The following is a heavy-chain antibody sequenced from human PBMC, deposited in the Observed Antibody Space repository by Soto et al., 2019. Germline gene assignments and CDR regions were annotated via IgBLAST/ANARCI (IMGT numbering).Heavy chain of an antibody. CDR3: ASSNVLLWFGESPFDH. D-gene: IGHD3-10*01. CDR2: IYYSGST. V-gene: IGHV4-31*03. CDR1: GGSISSGGYY. J-gene: IGHJ4*02. Sequence: SETLSLTCTVSGGSISSGGYYWSWIRQHPGKGLEWIGYIYYSGSTYYNTSLTSRVTISVDTSKIHFSLKLSSVTAADTAVYYCASSNVLLWFGESPFDHWGPGTLVTVSS.